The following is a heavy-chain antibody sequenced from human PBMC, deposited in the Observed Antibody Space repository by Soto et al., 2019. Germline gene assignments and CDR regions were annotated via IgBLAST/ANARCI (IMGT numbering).Heavy chain of an antibody. D-gene: IGHD1-1*01. CDR2: LSFDGSGE. CDR1: GFIFRDYP. V-gene: IGHV3-30*03. Sequence: QVQLVASGGGVVQPGGSLRLSCTASGFIFRDYPIHWVRQAPGKGLEWLAVLSFDGSGEYYADSLRGRFTISRDISKRTVYLRMDHLRREDTAVYYCARVATRLQSMEVLAHWGQGTLVTVPS. J-gene: IGHJ4*02. CDR3: ARVATRLQSMEVLAH.